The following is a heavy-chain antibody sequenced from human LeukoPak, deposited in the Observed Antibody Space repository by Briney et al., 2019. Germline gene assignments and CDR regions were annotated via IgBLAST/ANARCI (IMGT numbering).Heavy chain of an antibody. J-gene: IGHJ4*02. CDR2: ISSSSSYI. D-gene: IGHD1-1*01. Sequence: GGSLRLSCAASGFTFSSYSMNWVRQAPGKGLEWVSSISSSSSYIYYADSVKGRFTISRDNAKNSLYLQMNSLRAEDTAVYYCAPGGARSRYYFEYWGQGTLVTVSS. CDR1: GFTFSSYS. CDR3: APGGARSRYYFEY. V-gene: IGHV3-21*04.